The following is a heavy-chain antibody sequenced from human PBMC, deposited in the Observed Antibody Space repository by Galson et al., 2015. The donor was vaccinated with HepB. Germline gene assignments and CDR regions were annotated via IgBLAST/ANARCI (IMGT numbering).Heavy chain of an antibody. Sequence: SVKVSCKASGNSFTTYAIHWVRQAPGQRLEWMGWINAGNGNREYSQKFQGRVTFTRDTAASTAYMDLSSLRSEDTAIYYCARWAPSGNDNDAFDIWGQGTMVTVS. J-gene: IGHJ3*02. CDR1: GNSFTTYA. V-gene: IGHV1-3*01. CDR3: ARWAPSGNDNDAFDI. D-gene: IGHD5-12*01. CDR2: INAGNGNR.